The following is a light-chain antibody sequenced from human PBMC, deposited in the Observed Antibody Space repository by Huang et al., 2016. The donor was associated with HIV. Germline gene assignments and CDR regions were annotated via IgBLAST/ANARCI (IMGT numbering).Light chain of an antibody. CDR3: QQYFRTPLT. CDR2: WAA. J-gene: IGKJ4*01. V-gene: IGKV4-1*01. Sequence: DIVMTQSADSLAVSLGERATIKCRSSQSLLANSKNKVKLAWYQQKPGHPTKLLIYWAATRESAVPDRFSGSGSGTDFTLTISSLQAEDVAVYYCQQYFRTPLTFGGGTKVEIK. CDR1: QSLLANSKNKVK.